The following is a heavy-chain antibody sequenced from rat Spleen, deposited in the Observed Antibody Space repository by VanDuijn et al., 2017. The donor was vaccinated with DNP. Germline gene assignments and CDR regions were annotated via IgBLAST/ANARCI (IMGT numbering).Heavy chain of an antibody. CDR3: ARRGFGVPYYFDY. CDR2: ISYDGSST. D-gene: IGHD4-3*01. Sequence: EVQLVESDGGLVQPGRSLKLSCAASGFTFSDYYMAWVRQAPTKGLEWVATISYDGSSTDYRDSVKGRFTISRDNAKSTLYLQMDSLRSEDTATYYCARRGFGVPYYFDYWGQGVMVTVSS. CDR1: GFTFSDYY. J-gene: IGHJ2*01. V-gene: IGHV5-29*01.